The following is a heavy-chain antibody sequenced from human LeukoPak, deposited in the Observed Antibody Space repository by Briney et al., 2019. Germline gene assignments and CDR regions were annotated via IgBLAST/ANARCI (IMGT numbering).Heavy chain of an antibody. V-gene: IGHV3-74*01. CDR2: VRSDGGST. D-gene: IGHD1-14*01. CDR1: GFTFSSYG. CDR3: TRDGASRNEFDI. Sequence: GGSLRLSCAASGFTFSSYGMSWVRQAPGKGLEWVSRVRSDGGSTSYADSVKGRFTISRDNAKNTLYLQMNSLRAEDTAVYYCTRDGASRNEFDIWGQGTMVTVSS. J-gene: IGHJ3*02.